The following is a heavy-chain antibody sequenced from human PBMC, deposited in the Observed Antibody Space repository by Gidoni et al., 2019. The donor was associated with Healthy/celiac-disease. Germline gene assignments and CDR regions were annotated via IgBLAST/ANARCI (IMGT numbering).Heavy chain of an antibody. CDR3: TSLVPNWGFYYYYGMDV. V-gene: IGHV3-73*02. Sequence: EVQLVESGGGLVQPGGSLTLSCAASGFTFSGSAMHWVRQASGKGLEWVGRIRSKANSYATAYAASVKGRFTISRDDSKNTAYLQMNSLKTEDTAVYYCTSLVPNWGFYYYYGMDVWGQGTTVTVSS. D-gene: IGHD7-27*01. J-gene: IGHJ6*02. CDR2: IRSKANSYAT. CDR1: GFTFSGSA.